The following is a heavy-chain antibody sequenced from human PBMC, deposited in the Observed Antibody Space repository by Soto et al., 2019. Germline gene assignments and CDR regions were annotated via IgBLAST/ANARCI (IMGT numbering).Heavy chain of an antibody. D-gene: IGHD2-21*02. V-gene: IGHV4-30-4*08. J-gene: IGHJ6*02. CDR1: GGSISSEYFH. Sequence: QVQLQQSGPGLVEPSQTLSLTCAVSGGSISSEYFHWTWIRQSPGKGLEWIGYIHYTGSIMYNPSFKSRLTMAVDTTKNQFSLQLTSVTAVDTAVYFCAREDDGGDRDYYGLDVWGQGTTVTVSS. CDR3: AREDDGGDRDYYGLDV. CDR2: IHYTGSI.